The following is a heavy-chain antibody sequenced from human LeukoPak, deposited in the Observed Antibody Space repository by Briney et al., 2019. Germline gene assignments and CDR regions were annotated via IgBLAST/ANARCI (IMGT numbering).Heavy chain of an antibody. D-gene: IGHD6-6*01. CDR1: GFTFDDYA. CDR2: ISWNSGSI. CDR3: AKAYSSSSPDFLPWFDP. Sequence: GGSLRLSCAASGFTFDDYAMHWVRQAPGKGLEWVSGISWNSGSIGYADSVKGRFTISRDNAKNSLYLQMNSLRAEDMALYYCAKAYSSSSPDFLPWFDPWGQGTLVTVSS. V-gene: IGHV3-9*03. J-gene: IGHJ5*02.